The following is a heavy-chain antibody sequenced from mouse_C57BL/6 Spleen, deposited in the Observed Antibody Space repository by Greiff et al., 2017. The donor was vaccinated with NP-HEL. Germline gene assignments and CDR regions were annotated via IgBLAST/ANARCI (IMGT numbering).Heavy chain of an antibody. Sequence: QVQLQQSGAELVKPGASVKLSCKASGYAFSSYWMNWVKQRPGKGLEWIGQIYPGDGDTNYNGKFKGKATLTADKSSSTAYMQLSSLTSEDSAVYFCARSEVYDCYCYFDYWGQGTTLTVSS. J-gene: IGHJ2*01. CDR1: GYAFSSYW. V-gene: IGHV1-80*01. CDR3: ARSEVYDCYCYFDY. CDR2: IYPGDGDT. D-gene: IGHD2-3*01.